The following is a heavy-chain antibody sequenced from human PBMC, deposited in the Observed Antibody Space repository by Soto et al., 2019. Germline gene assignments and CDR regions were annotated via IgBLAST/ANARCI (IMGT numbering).Heavy chain of an antibody. CDR3: ARFLYSSSSGYFDY. Sequence: PGGSLRLSCAASGFTFSSYGMHWVRQAPGKGLEWVAVIWYDGSNKYYADSVKGRFTISRDNSKNTLYLQMNSLRAEDTAVYYCARFLYSSSSGYFDYWGQGTLVTVS. CDR1: GFTFSSYG. CDR2: IWYDGSNK. J-gene: IGHJ4*02. D-gene: IGHD6-6*01. V-gene: IGHV3-33*01.